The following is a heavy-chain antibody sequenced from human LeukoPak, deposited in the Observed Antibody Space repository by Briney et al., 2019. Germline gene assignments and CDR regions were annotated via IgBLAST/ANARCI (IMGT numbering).Heavy chain of an antibody. Sequence: SETLSLTCTVSGGSISSYYWSWIRQPPGKGLEWIGYIYYSGSTNYNPSLKSRVTISVDTSKNQFSLKLSSVTAADTAVYYCARYDVWGSYRAFDYWGQGTLVTVFS. CDR2: IYYSGST. CDR3: ARYDVWGSYRAFDY. D-gene: IGHD3-16*02. CDR1: GGSISSYY. J-gene: IGHJ4*02. V-gene: IGHV4-59*01.